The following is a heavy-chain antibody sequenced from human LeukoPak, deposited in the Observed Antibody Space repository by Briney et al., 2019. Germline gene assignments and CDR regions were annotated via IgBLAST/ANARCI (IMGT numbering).Heavy chain of an antibody. CDR1: GGSISSYY. CDR3: ARERSGSYYDY. J-gene: IGHJ4*02. Sequence: PSETLSLTCTVSGGSISSYYWSWIRQPPGKGLEWIGYIYYSGSTNYNPSLKSRVTISVDTSKNQFSLKLSSVTAADTAVYYCARERSGSYYDYWGQGTLVTVSS. V-gene: IGHV4-59*01. CDR2: IYYSGST. D-gene: IGHD1-26*01.